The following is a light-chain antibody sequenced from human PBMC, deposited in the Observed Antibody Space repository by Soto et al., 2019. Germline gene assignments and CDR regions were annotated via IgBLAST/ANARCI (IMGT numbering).Light chain of an antibody. CDR3: QQYYSTPP. Sequence: DIVVTQSPDSLAVSLGERATINCKSSQSLLYSSNNRNYLAWYQHKPGQPPKLLLYWASTRESGVPGRFSGSGSGTDVTRTITSLQAEDVAVYYCQQYYSTPPFGQGTKVEIK. J-gene: IGKJ1*01. V-gene: IGKV4-1*01. CDR2: WAS. CDR1: QSLLYSSNNRNY.